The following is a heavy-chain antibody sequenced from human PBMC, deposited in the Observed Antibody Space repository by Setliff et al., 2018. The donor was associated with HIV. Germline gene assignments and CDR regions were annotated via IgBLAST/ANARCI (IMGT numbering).Heavy chain of an antibody. J-gene: IGHJ4*02. CDR2: IYYSGNT. Sequence: SETLSLTCTVSGGSISSGGYYWNWIRQHPGKGLEWIGYIYYSGNTYYNPSLKSRITISLDTSKNQFSLKLSSVTAADTAVCYCARGIAAAGGYFDYWGPGTLVTVSS. CDR3: ARGIAAAGGYFDY. CDR1: GGSISSGGYY. V-gene: IGHV4-31*03. D-gene: IGHD6-13*01.